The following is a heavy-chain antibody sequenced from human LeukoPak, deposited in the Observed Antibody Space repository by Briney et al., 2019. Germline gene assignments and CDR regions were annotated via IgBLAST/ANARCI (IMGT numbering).Heavy chain of an antibody. D-gene: IGHD6-19*01. CDR3: ARRAGSSGWSLY. V-gene: IGHV4-4*09. CDR1: GGSISSYY. CDR2: IYTSGST. J-gene: IGHJ4*02. Sequence: SETLSLTCTVSGGSISSYYWSWIRQPPGKGLEWIGHIYTSGSTNYNPSLKSRVTISVDTSKNQFSLKLSSVPAADTAVYYCARRAGSSGWSLYWGQGTLVTVSS.